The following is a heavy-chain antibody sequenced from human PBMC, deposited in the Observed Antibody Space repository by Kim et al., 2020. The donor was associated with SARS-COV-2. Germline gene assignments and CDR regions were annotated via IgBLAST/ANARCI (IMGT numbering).Heavy chain of an antibody. Sequence: GGSLRLSCAASGFTFSSYGMHWVRQAPGKGLEWVAVIWYDGSNKYYADSVKGRFTISRDNSKNTLYLQMNSLRAEDTAVYYCARDVRIAAAGTHYGYYYGMDVWGQGTTPTVSS. CDR2: IWYDGSNK. CDR1: GFTFSSYG. D-gene: IGHD6-13*01. V-gene: IGHV3-33*01. J-gene: IGHJ6*02. CDR3: ARDVRIAAAGTHYGYYYGMDV.